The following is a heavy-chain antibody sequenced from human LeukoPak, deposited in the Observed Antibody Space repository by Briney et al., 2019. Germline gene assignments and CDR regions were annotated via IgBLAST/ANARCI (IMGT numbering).Heavy chain of an antibody. Sequence: GGGLRLSCAGCGFTFSRWAMRGVGQAPGKGGEGVAGGGGSGATTHSADSVKPWFTTSTETSKNTLYLQMTRLTAEDTAVYYCAKYLEDYVWGTSGMDVWGKGTTVTVSS. J-gene: IGHJ6*04. CDR3: AKYLEDYVWGTSGMDV. D-gene: IGHD3-16*01. V-gene: IGHV3-23*01. CDR1: GFTFSRWA. CDR2: GGGSGATT.